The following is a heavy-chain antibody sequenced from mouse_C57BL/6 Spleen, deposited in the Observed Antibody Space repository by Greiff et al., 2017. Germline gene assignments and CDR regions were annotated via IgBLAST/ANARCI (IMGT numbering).Heavy chain of an antibody. CDR1: GYSITSGYD. CDR3: ARDITTVSAY. J-gene: IGHJ3*01. D-gene: IGHD1-1*01. CDR2: ISYSGST. V-gene: IGHV3-1*01. Sequence: ESGPGMVKPSQSLSLTCTVTGYSITSGYDWHWIRHFPGNKLEWMGYISYSGSTNYNPSLKSRISITHDTSKNHFFLKLNSVTTEDTATYYCARDITTVSAYWGQGTLVTVSA.